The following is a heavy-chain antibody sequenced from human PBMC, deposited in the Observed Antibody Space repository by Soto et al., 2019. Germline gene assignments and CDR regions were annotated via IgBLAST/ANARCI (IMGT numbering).Heavy chain of an antibody. D-gene: IGHD2-21*02. CDR2: IWYDGSNK. V-gene: IGHV3-33*01. CDR3: VRGDIVVVTVIDY. CDR1: QFTFSSYG. J-gene: IGHJ4*02. Sequence: QVQLVESGGGVVQPGRGLRLSCAASQFTFSSYGMHWVRQAPGKGLEWEAVIWYDGSNKYYAASVKGRFTISIDNSMNTLYCEMKGVRAEDTAVYYCVRGDIVVVTVIDYWGQGTLVTVSS.